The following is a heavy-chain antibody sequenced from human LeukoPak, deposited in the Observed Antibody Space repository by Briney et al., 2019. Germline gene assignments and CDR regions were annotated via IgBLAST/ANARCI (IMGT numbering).Heavy chain of an antibody. CDR3: ARGVYYYDSSGYYCDY. D-gene: IGHD3-22*01. CDR2: IYTTGNT. Sequence: TSQTLSLTCTVSGDSVSSANYFLTWIRQPAGKGLEWIGHIYTTGNTNYNPSLKRRFTISLDTSKNQFSLKLSSVTAADTAVYYCARGVYYYDSSGYYCDYWGQGTLVTVSS. V-gene: IGHV4-61*09. J-gene: IGHJ4*02. CDR1: GDSVSSANYF.